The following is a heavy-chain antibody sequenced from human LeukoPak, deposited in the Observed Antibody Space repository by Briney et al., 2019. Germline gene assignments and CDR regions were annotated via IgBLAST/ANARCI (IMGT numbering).Heavy chain of an antibody. J-gene: IGHJ6*03. V-gene: IGHV4-4*07. Sequence: SETLSLTCTVSGGSISSYYWSWIRQPAGKGLEWIGRIYSSGNTNYNPSLKSRVTMSVDTSKNQFSLKLSSVTAADTAVYYCARVVVFGVVSSDYYYYYMDVWGKGTTVTVSS. CDR1: GGSISSYY. CDR3: ARVVVFGVVSSDYYYYYMDV. D-gene: IGHD3-3*01. CDR2: IYSSGNT.